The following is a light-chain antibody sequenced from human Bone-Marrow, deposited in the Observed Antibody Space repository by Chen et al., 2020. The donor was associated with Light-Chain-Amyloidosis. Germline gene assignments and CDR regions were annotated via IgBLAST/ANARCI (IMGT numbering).Light chain of an antibody. CDR3: QSYQGSSQGV. V-gene: IGLV6-57*01. CDR1: SGSIATTY. CDR2: EDD. J-gene: IGLJ3*02. Sequence: NSTPSQPNSVSEPSGKTVSTSCTRSSGSIATTYVQWYQQRPGSPPTSVIYEDDHRPSGVPDRFSGAIDRSSNSASLTITGLKTEDEADYCCQSYQGSSQGVFGGGTKLTVL.